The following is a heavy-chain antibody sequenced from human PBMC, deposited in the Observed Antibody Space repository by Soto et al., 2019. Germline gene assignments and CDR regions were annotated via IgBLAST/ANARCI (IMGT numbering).Heavy chain of an antibody. V-gene: IGHV4-59*01. J-gene: IGHJ4*02. CDR1: GDSITDYY. D-gene: IGHD5-12*01. CDR2: IHHTGTA. CDR3: ARYSLATIRFFDY. Sequence: SETLSLTCTVSGDSITDYYWSWIRESPGKGLEWIAYIHHTGTANYNPSLKSRVTISVDTSKSQFSLRLSSVTAADPAVYFCARYSLATIRFFDYWGQGTLVTVSS.